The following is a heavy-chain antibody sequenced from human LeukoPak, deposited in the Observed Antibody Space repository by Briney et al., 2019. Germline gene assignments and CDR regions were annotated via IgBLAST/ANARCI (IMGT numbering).Heavy chain of an antibody. CDR1: GGSFSGYY. Sequence: SETLSLTCAVYGGSFSGYYWSWIRQPPGKGLEWIGEINHSGSTNYNPSLKSRVTISVDTSKNQFSLKLSSVTAADTAVYYCARWFGELFGRYYFYYGMDVWGQGTTVTVSS. CDR3: ARWFGELFGRYYFYYGMDV. CDR2: INHSGST. V-gene: IGHV4-34*01. J-gene: IGHJ6*02. D-gene: IGHD3-10*01.